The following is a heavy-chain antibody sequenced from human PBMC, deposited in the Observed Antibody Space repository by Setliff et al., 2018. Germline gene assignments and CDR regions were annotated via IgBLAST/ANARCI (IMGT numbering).Heavy chain of an antibody. D-gene: IGHD3-3*01. CDR3: ARAWYYNFWSGSQIEY. Sequence: VASVKVSCKASGYTFTSYAMNWVRQAPGQGLEWMGWINTNTGNPTYAQGFTGRFVFSLDTSVSTAYLQISSLKAEDTAVYYCARAWYYNFWSGSQIEYWGQGTLVTSPQ. V-gene: IGHV7-4-1*02. J-gene: IGHJ4*02. CDR2: INTNTGNP. CDR1: GYTFTSYA.